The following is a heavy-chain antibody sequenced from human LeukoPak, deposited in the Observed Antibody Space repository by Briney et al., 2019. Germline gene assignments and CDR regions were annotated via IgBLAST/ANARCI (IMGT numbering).Heavy chain of an antibody. V-gene: IGHV1-2*02. D-gene: IGHD2-2*01. CDR3: ARGAYNCSSTSCQRKFFDY. Sequence: ASVKVSCKASGYTFTGYYMHWVRQAPGQGLEWMGWINPNSGGTNYAQKFQGRVTMTRDTSISTAYMELSRLSSDDTAVYYCARGAYNCSSTSCQRKFFDYWGQGTLVTVSS. CDR2: INPNSGGT. J-gene: IGHJ4*02. CDR1: GYTFTGYY.